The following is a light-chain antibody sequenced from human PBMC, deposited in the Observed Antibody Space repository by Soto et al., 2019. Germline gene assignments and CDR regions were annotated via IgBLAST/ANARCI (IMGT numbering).Light chain of an antibody. CDR1: SGHSSYA. Sequence: QPVLTQSPSASASLGASVKLTCTLSSGHSSYAIAWHQQQPEKGPRYLMKLNSDGSHSKGDGIPDRFSGSSSGAERYLTIASLQSEDDADYYCQTWGTGTLVFGGGTKLTVL. V-gene: IGLV4-69*01. J-gene: IGLJ2*01. CDR3: QTWGTGTLV. CDR2: LNSDGSH.